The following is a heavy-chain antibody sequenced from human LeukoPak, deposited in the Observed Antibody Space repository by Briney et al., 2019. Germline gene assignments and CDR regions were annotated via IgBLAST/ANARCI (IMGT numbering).Heavy chain of an antibody. J-gene: IGHJ6*03. V-gene: IGHV1-46*01. CDR2: INPSGTST. Sequence: GASVKVSCKASGYTFTSHYMHWVRQAPGQGLEWMGLINPSGTSTIYAEKFQGRIVMTRDMSTTTDYMELSSLRSDDTAVYYCARVINFSIRGYSYGVEHYMDVWGKGTTVTISS. CDR3: ARVINFSIRGYSYGVEHYMDV. D-gene: IGHD5-18*01. CDR1: GYTFTSHY.